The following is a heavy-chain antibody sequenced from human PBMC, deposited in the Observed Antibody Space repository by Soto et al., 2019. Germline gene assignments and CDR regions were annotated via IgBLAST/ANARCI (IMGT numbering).Heavy chain of an antibody. CDR1: GFTFSTYA. CDR3: ASPPLNIVIVPAAEYYYYAMDV. Sequence: GGSLRLSCAASGFTFSTYALTWVRRAPGKGLEWVSAISGSGDSTYYADSVKGRFTISRDNSKNTLYLQMHSLRAEDTAVYYCASPPLNIVIVPAAEYYYYAMDVWGQGTTVTVSS. CDR2: ISGSGDST. V-gene: IGHV3-23*01. D-gene: IGHD2-2*01. J-gene: IGHJ6*02.